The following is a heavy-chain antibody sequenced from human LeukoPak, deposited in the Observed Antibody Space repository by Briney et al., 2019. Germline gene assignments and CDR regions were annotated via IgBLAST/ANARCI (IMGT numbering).Heavy chain of an antibody. CDR2: IYYSGST. Sequence: PSETLSLTCTVSGGSISSHYWSWIRQPPGKGLEWIGYIYYSGSTNYNPSLKSRVTISVDTSKNQFSLKLSSVTAADTAVYYCARVRLYGTLPLFDYWGQETLVTVSS. D-gene: IGHD4-17*01. J-gene: IGHJ4*02. V-gene: IGHV4-59*11. CDR1: GGSISSHY. CDR3: ARVRLYGTLPLFDY.